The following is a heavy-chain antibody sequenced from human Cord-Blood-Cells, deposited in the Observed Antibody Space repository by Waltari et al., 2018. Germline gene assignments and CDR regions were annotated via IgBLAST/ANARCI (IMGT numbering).Heavy chain of an antibody. CDR3: AGGSYYFYY. CDR1: GFAFSSHA. Sequence: QVQLVESGGGVVPPGRSLRLPCPASGFAFSSHAMPWVRQATGKGLEWVAVISYDGSNKYYADSVKGRFTISRDNSKNTLYLQMNSLRAEDTAVYYCAGGSYYFYYWGQGTLVTVSS. J-gene: IGHJ4*02. V-gene: IGHV3-30-3*01. D-gene: IGHD1-26*01. CDR2: ISYDGSNK.